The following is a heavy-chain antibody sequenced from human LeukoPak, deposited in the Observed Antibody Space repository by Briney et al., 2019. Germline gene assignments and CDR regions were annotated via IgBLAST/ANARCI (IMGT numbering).Heavy chain of an antibody. J-gene: IGHJ5*02. CDR1: GYSFPTYD. V-gene: IGHV1-8*03. CDR3: AKGRASAGGYSGYDWGDRFDP. Sequence: ASVKVSCKASGYSFPTYDINWVRQATGQGLQWMGWMSSKSGHTAYAQKFQGRVIFTRNISISTAYMEVSSLTSEDTAVYYCAKGRASAGGYSGYDWGDRFDPWGQGTLVTVSS. CDR2: MSSKSGHT. D-gene: IGHD5-12*01.